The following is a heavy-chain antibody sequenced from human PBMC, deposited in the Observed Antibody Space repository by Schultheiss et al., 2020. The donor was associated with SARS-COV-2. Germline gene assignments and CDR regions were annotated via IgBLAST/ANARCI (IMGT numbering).Heavy chain of an antibody. CDR3: ARGHCSSTSCYLDY. V-gene: IGHV4-59*12. D-gene: IGHD2-2*01. J-gene: IGHJ4*02. Sequence: SETLSLTCTVSGGSISNYYWSWIRQPPGKGLEWIGYIYYSGSTNYNPSLKSRVTISVDTSKNQFSLKLSSVTAADTAVYYCARGHCSSTSCYLDYWGQGTLVTVSS. CDR2: IYYSGST. CDR1: GGSISNYY.